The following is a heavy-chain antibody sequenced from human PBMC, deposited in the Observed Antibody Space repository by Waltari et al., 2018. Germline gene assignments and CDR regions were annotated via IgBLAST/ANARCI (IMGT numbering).Heavy chain of an antibody. CDR3: ARDQLKTCYYSLDV. D-gene: IGHD1-26*01. CDR2: IYYSGST. J-gene: IGHJ4*02. Sequence: QVELQGAGPRRGKASHDLARAWRGPGTSLSRGESLWGWVRQHPGKGLEWIGSIYYSGSTYSLPSLMSRVIISSDTSKNQLFMKLSSVTTADAAVYYCARDQLKTCYYSLDVWGQGTLVTVSS. V-gene: IGHV4-31*02. CDR1: GTSLSRGESL.